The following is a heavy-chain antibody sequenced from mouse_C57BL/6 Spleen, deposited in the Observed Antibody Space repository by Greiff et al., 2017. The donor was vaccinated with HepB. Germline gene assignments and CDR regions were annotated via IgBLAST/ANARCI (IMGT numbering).Heavy chain of an antibody. V-gene: IGHV1-80*01. J-gene: IGHJ4*01. CDR3: AKCIAITMAY. CDR1: GYAFSSYW. CDR2: IYPGDGDT. Sequence: QVQLQQSGAELVKPGASVKISCKASGYAFSSYWMNWVKQRPGKGLEWIGQIYPGDGDTNNNGKFKGKATLTADKSSSTTYMKLSSLTSEDSAVYICAKCIAITMAYWGQGTSVTVSS.